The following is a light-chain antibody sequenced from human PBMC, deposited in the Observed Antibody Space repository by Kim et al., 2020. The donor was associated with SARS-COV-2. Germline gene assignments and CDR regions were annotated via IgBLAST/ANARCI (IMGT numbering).Light chain of an antibody. Sequence: EIVLTQSPGTLSLSPGERATLSCRASQSVSSGYLAWYQQKPGQAPRLLIYGASSRATGIPDRFSGSGSGTDFTLTISRLEPEDFAVYYCQQSGSSPLTFGPGTKVDIK. CDR1: QSVSSGY. J-gene: IGKJ3*01. V-gene: IGKV3-20*01. CDR2: GAS. CDR3: QQSGSSPLT.